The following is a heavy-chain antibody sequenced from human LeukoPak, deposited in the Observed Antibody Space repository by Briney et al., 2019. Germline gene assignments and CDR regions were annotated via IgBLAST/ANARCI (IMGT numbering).Heavy chain of an antibody. CDR3: ARQRGPYYDSAFGY. CDR2: IYPGDSDT. V-gene: IGHV5-51*01. D-gene: IGHD3-10*01. CDR1: GYSFTSYW. J-gene: IGHJ4*02. Sequence: GESLKISCEGSGYSFTSYWIAWVRQMPGKGLEWMGIIYPGDSDTRYSPSLQGQVTISADKSISTAYLQWSSLRASDTAMFYCARQRGPYYDSAFGYWGQGTLVTVSS.